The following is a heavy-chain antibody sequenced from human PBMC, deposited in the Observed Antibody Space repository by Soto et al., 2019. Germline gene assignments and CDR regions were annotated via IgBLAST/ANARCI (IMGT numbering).Heavy chain of an antibody. CDR2: IIPILGIA. J-gene: IGHJ4*02. D-gene: IGHD2-2*02. CDR1: GGTFSSYT. CDR3: ARDLGYCRSTSCYSLWY. Sequence: ASGKVSCKASGGTFSSYTISWVRQAPGQGLEWMGRIIPILGIANYAQKFQGRVTITADNPTRTAYMELSRLSSEDTAVYYCARDLGYCRSTSCYSLWYWGKGTMVTVSS. V-gene: IGHV1-69*04.